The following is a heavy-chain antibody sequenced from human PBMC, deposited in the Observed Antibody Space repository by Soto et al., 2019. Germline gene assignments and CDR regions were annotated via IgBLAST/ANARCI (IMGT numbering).Heavy chain of an antibody. J-gene: IGHJ4*02. D-gene: IGHD2-8*01. CDR2: INPSGGST. CDR3: ARPPFPGCINAVCYPFDY. V-gene: IGHV1-46*01. Sequence: QVQLVQSGAEVKKPGASVKVSCTASGYTFTDYYIPWVRQAPGQGLEWMGMINPSGGSTDSAQKFRGRVTMTRDTSTGTVYMELSSLRSEDTAVYYCARPPFPGCINAVCYPFDYWGQGTLVTVSS. CDR1: GYTFTDYY.